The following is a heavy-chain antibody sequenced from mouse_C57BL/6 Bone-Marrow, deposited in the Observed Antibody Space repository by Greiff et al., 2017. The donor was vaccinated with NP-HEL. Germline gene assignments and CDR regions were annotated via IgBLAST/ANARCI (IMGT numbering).Heavy chain of an antibody. CDR1: GYTFTSYW. V-gene: IGHV1-64*01. CDR3: ARSGGLYYDYDGAWFAY. Sequence: QVQLQQSGAELVKPGASVKLSCKASGYTFTSYWMHWVKQRPGQGLEWIGMIHPNSGSTNYNEKFKSKATLTVDKSSSTAYMQLSSLTSEDSAVYYCARSGGLYYDYDGAWFAYWGQGTLVTVSA. J-gene: IGHJ3*01. D-gene: IGHD2-4*01. CDR2: IHPNSGST.